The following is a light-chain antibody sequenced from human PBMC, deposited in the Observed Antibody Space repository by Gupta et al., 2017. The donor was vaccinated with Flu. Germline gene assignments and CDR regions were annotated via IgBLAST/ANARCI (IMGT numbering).Light chain of an antibody. V-gene: IGLV1-44*01. CDR2: SNN. J-gene: IGLJ2*01. CDR1: NSNIGGKT. Sequence: VTLPFSGSNSNIGGKTAAWYQHHPGPAPKLLIYSNNLRPSGVPDRFSGSKSGTSASLAISGLQSEDEADYYCAAWDDGLNGWIFGGGTKLTVL. CDR3: AAWDDGLNGWI.